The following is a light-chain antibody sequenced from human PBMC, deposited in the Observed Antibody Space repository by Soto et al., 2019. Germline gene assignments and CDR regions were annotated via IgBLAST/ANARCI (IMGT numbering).Light chain of an antibody. CDR3: QQADSFPLT. CDR1: QDISTL. Sequence: DIQMTQSPSSVSASIGDTVTITCRASQDISTLLAWYQQKPGKAPKLLIYGASTLESGVPPRFSGRGSGTDFTLTISSLQPEDFATYFCQQADSFPLTFGGGTKVDIK. CDR2: GAS. J-gene: IGKJ4*01. V-gene: IGKV1D-12*01.